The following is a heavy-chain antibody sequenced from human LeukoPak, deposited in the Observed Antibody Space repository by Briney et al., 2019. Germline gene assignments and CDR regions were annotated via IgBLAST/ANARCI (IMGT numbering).Heavy chain of an antibody. CDR1: GGTFSGYY. CDR2: ISHTGKS. D-gene: IGHD1-26*01. Sequence: PSETLSLTCAIYGGTFSGYYWSWIRQPPGKGLEWIGEISHTGKSKYNPSLKTRVTISVDPSKNQFSLKLISVTAADTAMYYCARGAVGSYSDYWGQGTLVTVSS. J-gene: IGHJ4*02. V-gene: IGHV4-34*01. CDR3: ARGAVGSYSDY.